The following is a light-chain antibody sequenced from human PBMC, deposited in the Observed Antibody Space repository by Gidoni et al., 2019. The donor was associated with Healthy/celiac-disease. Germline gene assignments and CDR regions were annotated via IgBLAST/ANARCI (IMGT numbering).Light chain of an antibody. CDR1: QSVSSSY. Sequence: DIVLTQSPGTLSLSPGERATLSCRASQSVSSSYLAWYQQKPGQAPRLLISGATSRATGIPDRVSGSGSGTDFTLTISRLEPEDFAVYYCQQYGSSPGTFGQGTKVEIK. CDR3: QQYGSSPGT. J-gene: IGKJ1*01. CDR2: GAT. V-gene: IGKV3-20*01.